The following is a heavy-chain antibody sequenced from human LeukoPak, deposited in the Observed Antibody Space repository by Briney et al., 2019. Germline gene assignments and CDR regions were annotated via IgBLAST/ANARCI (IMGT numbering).Heavy chain of an antibody. CDR2: TIPIFGTA. CDR3: ARPDNVDTAMVNAFDI. V-gene: IGHV1-69*13. D-gene: IGHD5-18*01. J-gene: IGHJ3*02. Sequence: GASVKVSCKASGGTFTSYAINWVRQAPRQGLEWMGGTIPIFGTADNTQKFQGRVTITADESTSTAYMELSSLKSEDTAVYYCARPDNVDTAMVNAFDIWGQGTMVTVSS. CDR1: GGTFTSYA.